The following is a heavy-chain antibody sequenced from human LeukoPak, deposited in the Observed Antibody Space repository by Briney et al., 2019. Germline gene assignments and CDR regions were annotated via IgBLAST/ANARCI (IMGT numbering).Heavy chain of an antibody. Sequence: SETLSLTCTVSGGSISSYYWSWIRQPAGKGLEWIGRIYTSGSTNYNPSLKSRVTMSVDTSKNQFSLKLSSETAADTAVYYCARDIQPRFGVVNNWFDPWGQGTLVTVSS. CDR1: GGSISSYY. V-gene: IGHV4-4*07. J-gene: IGHJ5*02. CDR2: IYTSGST. CDR3: ARDIQPRFGVVNNWFDP. D-gene: IGHD3-3*01.